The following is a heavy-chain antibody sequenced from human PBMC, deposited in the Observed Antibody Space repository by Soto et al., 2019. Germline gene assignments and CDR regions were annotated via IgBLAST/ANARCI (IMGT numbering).Heavy chain of an antibody. V-gene: IGHV3-74*01. J-gene: IGHJ4*02. D-gene: IGHD3-22*01. CDR3: ARDPQYYYDSSGYYSDP. CDR1: GFTFSSYW. Sequence: GGSLRLSCAASGFTFSSYWMHWVRQAPGKGLVWVSRINSDGSSTSYADSVKGRFTISRDNAKNTLYLQMNILRAEDTAVYYCARDPQYYYDSSGYYSDPWGQGTLVTVS. CDR2: INSDGSST.